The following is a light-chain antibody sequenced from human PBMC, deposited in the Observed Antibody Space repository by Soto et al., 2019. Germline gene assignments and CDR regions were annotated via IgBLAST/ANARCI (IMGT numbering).Light chain of an antibody. CDR2: KAS. CDR3: QRYNSDWG. J-gene: IGKJ1*01. Sequence: DIQMTQSPSTLSGSVGDRVTITCRASQTISSWLAWYRQKPGKAPKLLIYKASTLKSGVPSRFSGSGSGTEFTLTTSSLQPDDFATYYCQRYNSDWGFGQGTKVDIK. V-gene: IGKV1-5*03. CDR1: QTISSW.